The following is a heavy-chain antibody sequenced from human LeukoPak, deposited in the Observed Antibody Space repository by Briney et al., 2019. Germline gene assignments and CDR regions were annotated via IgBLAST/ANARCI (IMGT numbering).Heavy chain of an antibody. V-gene: IGHV1-8*01. Sequence: GASVKVSCKASGYTFTSYDINWVRQATGQGLEWMGWMNPNSGNTGYAQKFQGRVTMTRNTSIRTAYMELSRLRSEDTAVYYCARAGSSGSYYYYMDVWGKGTTVTVSS. D-gene: IGHD3-10*01. CDR2: MNPNSGNT. CDR1: GYTFTSYD. CDR3: ARAGSSGSYYYYMDV. J-gene: IGHJ6*03.